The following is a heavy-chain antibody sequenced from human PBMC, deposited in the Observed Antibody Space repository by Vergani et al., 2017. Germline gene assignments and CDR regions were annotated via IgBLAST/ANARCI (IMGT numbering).Heavy chain of an antibody. D-gene: IGHD3-9*01. CDR2: IYHSGGA. Sequence: QLHLQESGPGLVKPSETLSLTCTVSGGSIISSSYYWGWIRQPPGKGLEWIGNIYHSGGAYYNPSLKGRVTISVDTSKNQFSLEVTSVTAADTAIYFCSRTGSFILRYFHWALWGQGTLVTVSS. CDR1: GGSIISSSYY. CDR3: SRTGSFILRYFHWAL. V-gene: IGHV4-39*01. J-gene: IGHJ4*02.